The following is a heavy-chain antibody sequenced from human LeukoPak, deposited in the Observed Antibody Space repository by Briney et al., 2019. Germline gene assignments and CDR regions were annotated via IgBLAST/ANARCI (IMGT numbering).Heavy chain of an antibody. Sequence: GGSLRLSCAASGFTFSSYTMNWVRQAPEKGLEWVSSISSSGSYIYYADSVKGRFTISRDNAKNTLYLQMNNLRVEDTAVFYCVNGESFYGDYGFDYWGQGTLVTVSS. D-gene: IGHD4-17*01. CDR2: ISSSGSYI. J-gene: IGHJ4*02. CDR1: GFTFSSYT. V-gene: IGHV3-21*01. CDR3: VNGESFYGDYGFDY.